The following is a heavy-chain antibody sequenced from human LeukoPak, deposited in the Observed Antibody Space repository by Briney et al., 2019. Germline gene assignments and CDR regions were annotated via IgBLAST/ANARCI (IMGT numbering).Heavy chain of an antibody. CDR2: INPNSGGT. Sequence: ASVKVSCKASGYTFIGYYIHWVRQAPGQGLEWMGWINPNSGGTNYAQKFQGRVTMTRDTSISTAYMELSRLRSDDTAVYYCARSPNHNYYDSSGYLNFDYWGQGTLVTVSS. J-gene: IGHJ4*02. V-gene: IGHV1-2*02. D-gene: IGHD3-22*01. CDR3: ARSPNHNYYDSSGYLNFDY. CDR1: GYTFIGYY.